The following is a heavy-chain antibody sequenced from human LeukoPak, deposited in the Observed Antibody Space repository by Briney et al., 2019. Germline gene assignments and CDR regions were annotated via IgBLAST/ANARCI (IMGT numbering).Heavy chain of an antibody. V-gene: IGHV1-69*13. J-gene: IGHJ5*02. CDR2: IIPIFGTA. CDR1: GGTFSSYA. CDR3: ARGRYSYGYNWFDP. Sequence: SVKVSCKASGGTFSSYAISWVRQAPGQGLEWMGGIIPIFGTANYAQKFQGRVTITADESTSTAYMELSSLRSEDTAVYYCARGRYSYGYNWFDPWGQGTLVTVSS. D-gene: IGHD5-18*01.